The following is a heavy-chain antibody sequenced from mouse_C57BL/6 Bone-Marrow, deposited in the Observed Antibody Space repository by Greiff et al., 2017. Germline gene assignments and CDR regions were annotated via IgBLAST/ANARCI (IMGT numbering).Heavy chain of an antibody. CDR1: GYTFTSYW. D-gene: IGHD3-2*02. Sequence: VQLQESGAELAKPGASVKLSCKASGYTFTSYWLPWVKQRPGQGLEWIGYINPSSGYTKYNQKFKDKATLTADKSSSTAYMQLSSLTYEDSAVYYCAGDSSVRYYFDYWGQGTTLTVSS. CDR3: AGDSSVRYYFDY. CDR2: INPSSGYT. J-gene: IGHJ2*01. V-gene: IGHV1-7*01.